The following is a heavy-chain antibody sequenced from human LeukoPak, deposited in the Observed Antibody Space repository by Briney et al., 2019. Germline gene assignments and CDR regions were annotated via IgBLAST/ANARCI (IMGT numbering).Heavy chain of an antibody. D-gene: IGHD2-2*02. CDR1: GGSISSYY. J-gene: IGHJ4*02. V-gene: IGHV4-34*01. CDR3: ARGGGQPLYCSSTSCYTGDYSNYEPNFDY. CDR2: INHSGST. Sequence: SETLSLTCTVSGGSISSYYWSWIRQPPGKGLEWIGEINHSGSTNYNPSLKSRVTISVDTSKNQFSLKLSSVTAADTAVYYCARGGGQPLYCSSTSCYTGDYSNYEPNFDYWGQGTLVTVSS.